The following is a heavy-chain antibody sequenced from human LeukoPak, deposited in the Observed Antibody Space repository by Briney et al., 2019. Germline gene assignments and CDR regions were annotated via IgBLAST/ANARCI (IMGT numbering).Heavy chain of an antibody. D-gene: IGHD3-22*01. J-gene: IGHJ3*02. CDR3: ARDQDSSGVDI. V-gene: IGHV3-53*01. CDR2: IYSGGST. Sequence: GGSLRLSCAASGFTVSSNYMSWVRQAPGKGLEWVSVIYSGGSTYYADSVKGRFTISRDNSKNTLYLQMNSLRAEDTAVYYCARDQDSSGVDIWGQGTMVTVSS. CDR1: GFTVSSNY.